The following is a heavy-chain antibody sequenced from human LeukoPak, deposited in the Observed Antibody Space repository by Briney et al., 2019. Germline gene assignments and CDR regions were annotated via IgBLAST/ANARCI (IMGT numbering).Heavy chain of an antibody. Sequence: SGGSLRLSCAASGFTFSSYGMHWVRQAPGKGLEWVAVIWYDGSNKYYADSVKGRFTISRDNSKNTLYLQMNSLRAEDTAVYYCARDKGYCSGGSCHHFDYWGQGTLVTVSS. CDR1: GFTFSSYG. D-gene: IGHD2-15*01. CDR3: ARDKGYCSGGSCHHFDY. V-gene: IGHV3-33*08. J-gene: IGHJ4*02. CDR2: IWYDGSNK.